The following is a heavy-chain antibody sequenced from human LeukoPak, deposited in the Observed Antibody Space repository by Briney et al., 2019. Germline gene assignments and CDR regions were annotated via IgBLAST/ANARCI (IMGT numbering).Heavy chain of an antibody. CDR2: ISANGGST. V-gene: IGHV3-23*01. J-gene: IGHJ4*02. Sequence: PVGSVSLSCAASGFTFTSYAMTWVRQAPGQGLEWVLGISANGGSTNYADTLKGRFTITRDNSNNTLYMQMNSLRAEDTAVYYCSKDFRREGGVGYDLWGQGTLVSVSS. CDR3: SKDFRREGGVGYDL. D-gene: IGHD5-12*01. CDR1: GFTFTSYA.